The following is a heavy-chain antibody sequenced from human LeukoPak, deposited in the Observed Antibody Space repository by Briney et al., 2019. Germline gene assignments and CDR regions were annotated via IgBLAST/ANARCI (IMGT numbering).Heavy chain of an antibody. CDR1: GFTFSSYA. CDR2: ISGSGGST. CDR3: AKDRESGYAPYDMDV. J-gene: IGHJ6*03. V-gene: IGHV3-23*01. D-gene: IGHD5-12*01. Sequence: GGALRLSCAASGFTFSSYAMTWVRQAPGKGLEWVSTISGSGGSTFYADSVMGRFTISRDNSKNTLSLHMNSLRAEDTAIYYCAKDRESGYAPYDMDVWGRGTTVTVSS.